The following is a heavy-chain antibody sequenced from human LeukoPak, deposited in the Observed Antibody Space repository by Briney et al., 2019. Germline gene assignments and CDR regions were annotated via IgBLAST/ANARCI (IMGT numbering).Heavy chain of an antibody. V-gene: IGHV4-34*01. CDR2: INHSGST. D-gene: IGHD2-15*01. Sequence: PSETLSLTCAVYGGSFSAYYWSWIRQPPGKGLEWVGEINHSGSTDYNPSLKSRVTISVDMSKNHFSLTLTSVTAADTAVYYCARGRDIVVVGAAAETFGMDVWGTGTTVTVSS. CDR1: GGSFSAYY. CDR3: ARGRDIVVVGAAAETFGMDV. J-gene: IGHJ6*04.